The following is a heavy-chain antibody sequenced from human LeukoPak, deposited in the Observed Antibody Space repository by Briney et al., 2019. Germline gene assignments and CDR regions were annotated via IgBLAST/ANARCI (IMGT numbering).Heavy chain of an antibody. CDR3: TRGNSGSYYNQGFDY. Sequence: GGSLRLSCAASGFTFSSYGMSWVRQAPGKGLEWVGFIRSKLYGGTTEYVASVKGRFTISRDDSKSIAYLQMNSLQTEDTAVYYCTRGNSGSYYNQGFDYWGQGTLVTVSS. D-gene: IGHD3-10*01. V-gene: IGHV3-49*04. CDR1: GFTFSSYG. J-gene: IGHJ4*02. CDR2: IRSKLYGGTT.